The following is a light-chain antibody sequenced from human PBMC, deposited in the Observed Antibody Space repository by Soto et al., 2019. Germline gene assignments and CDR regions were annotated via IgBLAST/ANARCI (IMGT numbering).Light chain of an antibody. J-gene: IGLJ1*01. CDR3: SSYTSSSTLEV. CDR2: GNT. V-gene: IGLV1-47*02. Sequence: QSVLSQPPSASGTPGQRVTISCSGSSSNIGRNYIYWYQQLPGTAPKLLIYGNTQRPSGVPDRFSGSKSGTSVSLAISGLRSEDEADYYCSSYTSSSTLEVFGTGTKLTVL. CDR1: SSNIGRNY.